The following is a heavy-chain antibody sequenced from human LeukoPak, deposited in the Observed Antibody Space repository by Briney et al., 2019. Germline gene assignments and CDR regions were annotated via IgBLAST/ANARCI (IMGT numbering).Heavy chain of an antibody. Sequence: ASVKVSCKASGYTFTSYGISWVRQAPGQGLEWMGWISAYNGNTNYAQKLQGRVTMTTDTSTSTAYMELRSLRSDDTAVYYCARMTPYYDILTGYYMANWFDPWGQGTLVTVSS. CDR2: ISAYNGNT. CDR3: ARMTPYYDILTGYYMANWFDP. CDR1: GYTFTSYG. D-gene: IGHD3-9*01. V-gene: IGHV1-18*01. J-gene: IGHJ5*02.